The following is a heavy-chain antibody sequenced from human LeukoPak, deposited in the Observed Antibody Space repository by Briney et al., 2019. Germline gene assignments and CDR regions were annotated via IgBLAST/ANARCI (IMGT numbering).Heavy chain of an antibody. J-gene: IGHJ4*02. CDR2: IYHSGST. CDR3: ARGQKYSYGYTVTELGSGYFDY. CDR1: GYSISSGYY. V-gene: IGHV4-38-2*02. D-gene: IGHD5-18*01. Sequence: SETLSLTCTVSGYSISSGYYWGWIRQPPGKGLEWIGSIYHSGSTYYNPSLKSRVTISVDTSKNQFSLKLSSVTAADTAVYYCARGQKYSYGYTVTELGSGYFDYWGQGTLVTVSS.